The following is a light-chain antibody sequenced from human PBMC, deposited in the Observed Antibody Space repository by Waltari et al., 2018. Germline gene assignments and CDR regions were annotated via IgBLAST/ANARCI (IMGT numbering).Light chain of an antibody. V-gene: IGKV1-17*01. CDR3: LQYNSKPYS. CDR2: AAS. J-gene: IGKJ2*03. Sequence: DIQMTQSQSSMSASGRDRVTITCRASQGISNYLSWYQQKPGKAPKRLIYAASSLESGVPSRFSGSGSGTEFTLTISSLQPEDFAAYYCLQYNSKPYSFGQGTKVEIK. CDR1: QGISNY.